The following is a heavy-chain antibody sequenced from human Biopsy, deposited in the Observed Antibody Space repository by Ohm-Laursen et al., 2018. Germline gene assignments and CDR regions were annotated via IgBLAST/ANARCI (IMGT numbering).Heavy chain of an antibody. J-gene: IGHJ4*02. CDR3: ARALGGYDLSAYYIDS. CDR2: IHNSGST. Sequence: PGTLSLTCTVSGDSLSSYFWSWIRQPPGKGLEWIGFIHNSGSTDHNPSLKSRVTVSMDVSNNDFSLKLTSVTAADTAVYYCARALGGYDLSAYYIDSWGQGTLATVSS. CDR1: GDSLSSYF. V-gene: IGHV4-59*01. D-gene: IGHD3-22*01.